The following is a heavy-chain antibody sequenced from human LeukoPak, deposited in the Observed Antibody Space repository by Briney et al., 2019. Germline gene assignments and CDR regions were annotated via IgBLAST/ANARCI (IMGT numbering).Heavy chain of an antibody. V-gene: IGHV3-64*01. CDR1: GFTFSTYA. Sequence: TGGSLRLSCAASGFTFSTYALHWVRQVPGKGLAYVSAISSIGGTTYYANSVKGRFTISRDNSKNTPYLQMGSLKPEDTAVYYRARVGDNTAFDYWGQGTLVTVSS. CDR2: ISSIGGTT. J-gene: IGHJ4*02. CDR3: ARVGDNTAFDY. D-gene: IGHD2-21*01.